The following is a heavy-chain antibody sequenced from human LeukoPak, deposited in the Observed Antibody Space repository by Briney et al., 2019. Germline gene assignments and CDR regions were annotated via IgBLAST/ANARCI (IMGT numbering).Heavy chain of an antibody. CDR2: IYYSGST. V-gene: IGHV4-39*01. D-gene: IGHD3-3*01. Sequence: PSETLSLTCTVSGGSISSSSYYWGWIRPPPGKGLEGVGSIYYSGSTYYNPSLKSRITISVDTSKNQFSLKLSSVHAADTDVYYCARLGDFWSGYPVDYWGQGTLVTVSS. CDR1: GGSISSSSYY. J-gene: IGHJ4*02. CDR3: ARLGDFWSGYPVDY.